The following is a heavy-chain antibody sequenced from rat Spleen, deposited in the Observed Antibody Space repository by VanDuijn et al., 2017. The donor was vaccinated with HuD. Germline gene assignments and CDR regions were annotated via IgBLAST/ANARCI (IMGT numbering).Heavy chain of an antibody. CDR2: IWGHGST. V-gene: IGHV2-19*01. Sequence: QVQLKESGPGLVQPSQTLSLTCTVSGFSLMDYSVHWVRQPPGKGLEWMGGIWGHGSTDYNSALKSRLSISRDTSKSQVFLKMNSLQTDDTAIYFCTSWHYWGQGVMVTVSS. CDR1: GFSLMDYS. J-gene: IGHJ2*01. CDR3: TSWHY.